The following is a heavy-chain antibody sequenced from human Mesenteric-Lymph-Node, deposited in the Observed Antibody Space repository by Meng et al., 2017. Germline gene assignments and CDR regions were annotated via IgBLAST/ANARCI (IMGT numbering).Heavy chain of an antibody. CDR3: AKIGSNHQFDL. CDR2: INPHTGCI. D-gene: IGHD4-11*01. V-gene: IGHV1-2*06. Sequence: QVQLVQSGAEVQKPGASVTVSCKAAGYTFTGYYMHWVRQAPGQGLEWMGRINPHTGCINYAQEFQGRVAMTRDTSISTAYMELSRLRTDDTAVYYCAKIGSNHQFDLWGQGTLVTVSS. J-gene: IGHJ4*02. CDR1: GYTFTGYY.